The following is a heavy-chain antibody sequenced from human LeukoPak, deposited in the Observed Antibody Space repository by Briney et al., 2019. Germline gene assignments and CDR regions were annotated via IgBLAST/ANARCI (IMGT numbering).Heavy chain of an antibody. J-gene: IGHJ5*02. D-gene: IGHD6-13*01. CDR1: GFTVSSNY. CDR3: ARDLGQQLFRWFDP. CDR2: IYSGGST. V-gene: IGHV3-53*01. Sequence: PGGSLRLSCAASGFTVSSNYMSWVRQAPGKGLEWVSVIYSGGSTYYADSVKGRFTISRDNAKNSLYLQMNSLRAEDTAVYYCARDLGQQLFRWFDPWGQGTLVTVSS.